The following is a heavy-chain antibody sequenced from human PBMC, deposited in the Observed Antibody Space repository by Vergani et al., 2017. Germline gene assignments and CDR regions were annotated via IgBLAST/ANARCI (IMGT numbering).Heavy chain of an antibody. CDR3: ANVYDILTGPPDY. J-gene: IGHJ4*02. CDR2: INHSGST. D-gene: IGHD3-9*01. V-gene: IGHV4-34*01. Sequence: QVQLQQWGAGLLKPSETLSLTCAVYGGSFSGYYWSWIRQPPGKGLEWIGEINHSGSTNYNPSLKSRVTISVDTSKNQFSLKLSSVTAADTAVYYCANVYDILTGPPDYWGQGTLVTVSS. CDR1: GGSFSGYY.